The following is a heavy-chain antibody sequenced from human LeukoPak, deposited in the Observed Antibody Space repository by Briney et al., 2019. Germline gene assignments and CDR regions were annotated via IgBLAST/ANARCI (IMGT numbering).Heavy chain of an antibody. CDR2: ISGSGGST. D-gene: IGHD3-10*01. CDR1: GFTFSSYA. CDR3: AKGGMVRGVQRFDP. J-gene: IGHJ5*02. Sequence: RGSLRLSCGASGFTFSSYAMSWVRQAPGKGLEWVSAISGSGGSTYYADSVKGRFTISRDNSKNTLYLQMNSLRAEDTAVYYCAKGGMVRGVQRFDPWGQGTLVTVSS. V-gene: IGHV3-23*01.